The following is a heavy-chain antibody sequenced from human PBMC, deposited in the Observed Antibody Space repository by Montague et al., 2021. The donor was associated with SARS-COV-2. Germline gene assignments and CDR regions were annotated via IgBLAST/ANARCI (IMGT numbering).Heavy chain of an antibody. D-gene: IGHD1-26*01. V-gene: IGHV4-61*02. CDR3: ARVGGNHYRYFDY. CDR2: IYTSGST. Sequence: TLSLTCTVSGDSVSSEIYYWSWIRQPAGKGLEWIGRIYTSGSTNYNPSLRSRVTISVDTSKNQFSLRLSSVTAAGTAVYYCARVGGNHYRYFDYWGQGTLVTVSS. CDR1: GDSVSSEIYY. J-gene: IGHJ4*02.